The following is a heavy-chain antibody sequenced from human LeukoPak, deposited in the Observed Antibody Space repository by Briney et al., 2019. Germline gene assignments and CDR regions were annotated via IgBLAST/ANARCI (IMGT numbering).Heavy chain of an antibody. CDR2: INQDASEI. J-gene: IGHJ4*02. CDR1: GFTFSTYW. Sequence: GGSLRLSCAASGFTFSTYWMNCYRQAPGKGLEWVGNINQDASEINYVHSVRGRFTISRDNAKNSLNLQMNSLRAEDTAVYYCATDRDNSDWQKRFDSWGQGTLVTVSS. V-gene: IGHV3-7*01. CDR3: ATDRDNSDWQKRFDS. D-gene: IGHD2-21*02.